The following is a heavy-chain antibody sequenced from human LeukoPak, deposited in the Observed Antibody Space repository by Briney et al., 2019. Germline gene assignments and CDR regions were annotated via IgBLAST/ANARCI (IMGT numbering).Heavy chain of an antibody. V-gene: IGHV7-4-1*02. Sequence: ASVKVSCTASGYTFTSYAMNWVRQAPGQGLEWMGWINTNTGNPTYAQGFTGRFVFSLDPSVSTAYLQISSLKGEDTAVYYCARGSNGDPFDYWGQGTLVTVSS. D-gene: IGHD4-17*01. J-gene: IGHJ4*02. CDR1: GYTFTSYA. CDR3: ARGSNGDPFDY. CDR2: INTNTGNP.